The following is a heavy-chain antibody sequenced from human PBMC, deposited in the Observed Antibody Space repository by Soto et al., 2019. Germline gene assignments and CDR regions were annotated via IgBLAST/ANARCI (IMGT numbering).Heavy chain of an antibody. CDR1: GFTFSSYT. CDR2: ISSRSTNT. CDR3: ARGPLYYFDY. J-gene: IGHJ4*02. V-gene: IGHV3-21*02. Sequence: EVQLVESGGGLVKPGGSLRLSCEDSGFTFSSYTMNWVRRAPGKGLEWVSSISSRSTNTHYADSVRGRFTISRDNAKRSLYLQMNSLRAEYTAVYYCARGPLYYFDYWGQGTLVTVSS.